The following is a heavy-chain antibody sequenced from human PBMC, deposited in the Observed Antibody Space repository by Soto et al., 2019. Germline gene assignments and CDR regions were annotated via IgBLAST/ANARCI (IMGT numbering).Heavy chain of an antibody. Sequence: GASVKVSCKASGGTLSSYTISWVRQAPGQGLEWMGRIIPILGIANYAQKFQGRVTITADKSTSTAYMELSSLRSEDTAVYYCARDPRYSSSWPFDPWGQGTLVTVSS. CDR3: ARDPRYSSSWPFDP. CDR2: IIPILGIA. D-gene: IGHD6-13*01. J-gene: IGHJ5*02. V-gene: IGHV1-69*04. CDR1: GGTLSSYT.